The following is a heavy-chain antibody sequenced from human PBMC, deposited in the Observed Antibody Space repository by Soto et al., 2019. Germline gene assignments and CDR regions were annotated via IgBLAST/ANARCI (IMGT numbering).Heavy chain of an antibody. CDR2: ITDTGGDT. Sequence: GGSLRLSCAASGFTFDNYVMTWVRQAPGEGLEWVSTITDTGGDTKYADSVRGRFTMSRDNSKKTLYLQMNSLRVEDSALYYCARGSTDSYPGSRIFDFWGRGTLVTVSS. CDR3: ARGSTDSYPGSRIFDF. V-gene: IGHV3-23*01. CDR1: GFTFDNYV. J-gene: IGHJ4*02. D-gene: IGHD3-10*01.